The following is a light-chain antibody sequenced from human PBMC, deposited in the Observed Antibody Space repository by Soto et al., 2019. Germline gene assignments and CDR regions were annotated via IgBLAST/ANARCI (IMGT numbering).Light chain of an antibody. CDR3: QQYNSYSVT. CDR1: QSISNW. Sequence: DIQMTQSPSTLSAFVGDIVTITCRASQSISNWLAWYQQKPGKVPKLLIFMASNLESGVPSRFSGSGSGTEFTLTISSLQPDDFATYYCQQYNSYSVTCGGGTKVDIK. CDR2: MAS. V-gene: IGKV1-5*03. J-gene: IGKJ4*01.